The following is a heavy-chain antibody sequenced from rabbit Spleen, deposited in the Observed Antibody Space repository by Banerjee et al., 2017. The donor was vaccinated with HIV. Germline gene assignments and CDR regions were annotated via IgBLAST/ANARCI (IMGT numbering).Heavy chain of an antibody. CDR2: IDPVFGIT. CDR3: VREAGYAGYGDGNL. J-gene: IGHJ4*01. Sequence: QEQLVESGGGLVQPGGSLKLSCKASGFDFSTYGVSWVRQAPGKGLDWIGYIDPVFGITNYANSVKGRFTISRHSAQNTLYLQLNSLTAADTATYFCVREAGYAGYGDGNLWGPGTLVTVS. CDR1: GFDFSTYG. V-gene: IGHV1S47*01. D-gene: IGHD7-1*01.